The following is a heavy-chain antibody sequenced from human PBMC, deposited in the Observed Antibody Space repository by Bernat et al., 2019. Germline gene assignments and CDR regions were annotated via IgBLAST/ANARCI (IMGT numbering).Heavy chain of an antibody. Sequence: QVQLQESGPGLVKPSETLSLTCTVSGGSISSYYWSWIRQPPGKGLEWIGYIYYSGSTNYNPSLKSRVTISVDTSKNQFSLELSSVAAADTAVYYCARHVGGYSYGSEIDYWGQGTLVTVSS. D-gene: IGHD5-18*01. CDR2: IYYSGST. J-gene: IGHJ4*02. CDR1: GGSISSYY. CDR3: ARHVGGYSYGSEIDY. V-gene: IGHV4-59*08.